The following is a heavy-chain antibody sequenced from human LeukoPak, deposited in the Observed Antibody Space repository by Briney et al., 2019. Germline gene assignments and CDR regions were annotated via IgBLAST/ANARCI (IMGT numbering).Heavy chain of an antibody. CDR1: GGSISSGGYY. D-gene: IGHD5-12*01. CDR3: EREQRYSGYRY. Sequence: PSETLSLTCTVSGGSISSGGYYWSWIRQHPGKGLEWIGYIYYSGSTYYNPSLKSRVTISVDTSKNQFSLKLSSVTAADTAVYYCEREQRYSGYRYWGQGTLVTVSS. J-gene: IGHJ4*02. CDR2: IYYSGST. V-gene: IGHV4-31*03.